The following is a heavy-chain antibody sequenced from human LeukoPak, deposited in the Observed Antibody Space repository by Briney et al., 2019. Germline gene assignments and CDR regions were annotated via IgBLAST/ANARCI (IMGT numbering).Heavy chain of an antibody. V-gene: IGHV1-46*01. J-gene: IGHJ4*02. CDR2: INPSGGST. D-gene: IGHD2-15*01. CDR1: GYTFTSYY. Sequence: ASVKVSCKASGYTFTSYYMHWVRQAPGRGLEWMGIINPSGGSTSYAPKFQGRVTMTRDTSTSTVYMELSSLRSEDTAVYYCARGVDCSGGSCYPNFDYWGQGTLVTVSS. CDR3: ARGVDCSGGSCYPNFDY.